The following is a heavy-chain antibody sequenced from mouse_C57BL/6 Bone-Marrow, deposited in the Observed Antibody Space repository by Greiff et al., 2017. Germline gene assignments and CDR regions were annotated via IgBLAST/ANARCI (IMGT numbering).Heavy chain of an antibody. V-gene: IGHV14-4*01. Sequence: VQLQQSGAELVRPGASVKLSCTASGFNIKDDYMHWVKQRPEQGLEWIGWIDPENGDTEYASKFQGKATITADTSSNTAYLQLSSLTSEDTAVYYCTKDYGSSEGFAYWGQGTLVTVSA. CDR1: GFNIKDDY. CDR2: IDPENGDT. CDR3: TKDYGSSEGFAY. D-gene: IGHD1-1*01. J-gene: IGHJ3*01.